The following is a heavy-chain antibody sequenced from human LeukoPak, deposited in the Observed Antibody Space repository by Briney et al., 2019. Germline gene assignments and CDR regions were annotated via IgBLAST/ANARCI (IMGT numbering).Heavy chain of an antibody. V-gene: IGHV1-2*02. D-gene: IGHD6-13*01. CDR3: ARETVPAIAAPRGLNY. J-gene: IGHJ4*02. CDR2: INPNSGDT. Sequence: GASVKVSCKASGYTFTDYYIHWVRQAPGQGLEWMGWINPNSGDTNYAQKFQGRVTMTKDTFISTAYMELSRLRSDDTAVYYCARETVPAIAAPRGLNYWGQGTLVTVSS. CDR1: GYTFTDYY.